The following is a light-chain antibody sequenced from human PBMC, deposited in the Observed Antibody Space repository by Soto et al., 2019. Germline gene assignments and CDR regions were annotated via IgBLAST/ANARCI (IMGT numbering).Light chain of an antibody. J-gene: IGKJ4*01. Sequence: EVVMRQSPATLSVSPGEGATLSCRASQGIGDTLAWYQHKPGQTPRLLIYDTSTRATGVPARFSGSRSGTEFSLTINSLQSEDLAVYYCQRYENRPLTFGGGTKVESK. CDR1: QGIGDT. CDR2: DTS. CDR3: QRYENRPLT. V-gene: IGKV3-15*01.